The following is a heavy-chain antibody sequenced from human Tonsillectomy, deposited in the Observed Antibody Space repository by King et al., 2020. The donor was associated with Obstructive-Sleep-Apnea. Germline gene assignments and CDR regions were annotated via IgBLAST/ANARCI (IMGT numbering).Heavy chain of an antibody. V-gene: IGHV1-3*01. Sequence: QLVQSGAEVKKPGASVKVSCKASGYTFTRYAVHWVRQAPGQRLEWMGWINAGSGNTKYSQKFQGRVTITRDTSASTAYMELSSLRSEDTAVFYCASPNSYSNNWGGYYYGMDVWGQGTTVTVSS. D-gene: IGHD6-13*01. CDR2: INAGSGNT. CDR1: GYTFTRYA. J-gene: IGHJ6*02. CDR3: ASPNSYSNNWGGYYYGMDV.